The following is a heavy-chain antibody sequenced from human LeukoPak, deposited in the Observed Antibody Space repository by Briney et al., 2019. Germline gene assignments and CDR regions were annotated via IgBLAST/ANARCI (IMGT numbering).Heavy chain of an antibody. CDR3: AKRDSSPGAFDI. J-gene: IGHJ3*02. V-gene: IGHV4-61*02. CDR2: IYFSGST. D-gene: IGHD6-13*01. Sequence: PSQTLSLTCTVSGGSSSSGSHFWSWIRQPAGKGLEWIGRIYFSGSTSYNPSLKSRVTISVDTSRNQSSLKLSSVTAADTAIYYCAKRDSSPGAFDIWGQGTMVTVSS. CDR1: GGSSSSGSHF.